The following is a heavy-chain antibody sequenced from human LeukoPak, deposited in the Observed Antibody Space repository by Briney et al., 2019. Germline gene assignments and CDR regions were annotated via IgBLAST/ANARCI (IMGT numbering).Heavy chain of an antibody. J-gene: IGHJ4*02. CDR2: INSDGSDT. Sequence: GGSLRLSSAASGFTFSSYWMYWARQAPGKGLVWVSRINSDGSDTSYADSVQGRFTISRDNAKNTLYLQMNSLRAEDTAVYYCASCVAVPGLPDYWGQGTLVTVSS. D-gene: IGHD6-19*01. CDR1: GFTFSSYW. V-gene: IGHV3-74*01. CDR3: ASCVAVPGLPDY.